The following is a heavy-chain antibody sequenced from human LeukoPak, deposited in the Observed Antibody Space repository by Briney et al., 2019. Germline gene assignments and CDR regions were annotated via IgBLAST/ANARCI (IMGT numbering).Heavy chain of an antibody. V-gene: IGHV3-48*04. J-gene: IGHJ3*02. CDR1: GFTFSSYS. CDR2: ISSSSSTI. Sequence: GGSLRLSCAASGFTFSSYSMNWVRQAPGKGLEWVSYISSSSSTIYYADSVKGRFTISRDNAKNSLYLQMNSLRAEDTAVYYCARDSPRDAFDIWGQGTMVTVSS. CDR3: ARDSPRDAFDI.